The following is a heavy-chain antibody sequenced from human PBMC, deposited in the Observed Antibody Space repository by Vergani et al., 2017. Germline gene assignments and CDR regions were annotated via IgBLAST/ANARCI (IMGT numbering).Heavy chain of an antibody. Sequence: EVQLVESGGGLVQPGGSLRLSCAASGFTVSSNYMSWVRQAPGKGLEWVSSISSSSSYIYYADSVKGRFTISRDNAKNSLYLQMNSLRAEDTAVYYCARDLTPNIVVVPAAIRDWGQGTLVTVSS. CDR3: ARDLTPNIVVVPAAIRD. J-gene: IGHJ4*02. CDR2: ISSSSSYI. D-gene: IGHD2-2*02. CDR1: GFTVSSNY. V-gene: IGHV3-21*01.